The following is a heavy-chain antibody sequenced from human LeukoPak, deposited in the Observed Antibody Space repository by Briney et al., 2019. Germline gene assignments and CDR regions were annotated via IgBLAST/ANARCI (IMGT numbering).Heavy chain of an antibody. V-gene: IGHV4-59*01. D-gene: IGHD3-22*01. Sequence: PSETQSLVCTVSGDSISSYCWSWIRQPPGKGLEWIGYIYYSGSSNYNPSLKSRVTISVDTSKNQFSLMLSSVTAADTAVFYCASFREDSSGYLVLENWGQACHLSVSS. J-gene: IGHJ4*02. CDR2: IYYSGSS. CDR3: ASFREDSSGYLVLEN. CDR1: GDSISSYC.